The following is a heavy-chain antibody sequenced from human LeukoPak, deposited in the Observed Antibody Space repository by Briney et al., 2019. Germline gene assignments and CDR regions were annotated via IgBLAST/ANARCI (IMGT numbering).Heavy chain of an antibody. CDR3: ARVAEGVVTGTYYFDY. V-gene: IGHV4-34*01. CDR1: GGSFSGYY. CDR2: INHSGST. Sequence: SETLSLTCAVYGGSFSGYYWSWIRQPPGKGLEWIGEINHSGSTNYNPSLKSRVTISVDTSKNQFSLKLSSVTAADTAVYYCARVAEGVVTGTYYFDYWGQGTLVTVSS. J-gene: IGHJ4*02. D-gene: IGHD3-3*01.